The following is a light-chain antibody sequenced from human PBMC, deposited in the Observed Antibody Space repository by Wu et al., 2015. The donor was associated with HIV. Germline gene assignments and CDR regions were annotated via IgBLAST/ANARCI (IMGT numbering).Light chain of an antibody. CDR1: QSVGNNY. J-gene: IGKJ1*01. Sequence: EIVLTQSPGTLSLSSGERATLSCRASQSVGNNYLAWYQQKPGQAPRLLIYGTSNRATGVPDRFSGSGSGTAFTLTISRLEPEDFAVYYCQQYVALPRTFGQGTKVEIK. V-gene: IGKV3-20*01. CDR3: QQYVALPRT. CDR2: GTS.